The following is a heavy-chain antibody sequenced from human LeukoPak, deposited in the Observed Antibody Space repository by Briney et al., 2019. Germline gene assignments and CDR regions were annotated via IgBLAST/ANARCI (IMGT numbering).Heavy chain of an antibody. CDR2: IIYDGAAT. Sequence: GGSLRLSCAASGFTFRNFWMHWVPHVPGEGLVWVSRIIYDGAATNYADSVRGRFTISRDNANNMLYLQMNSLRVEDTGIYYCTREKVLRGDYYYYMDVWGKGTTVTVSS. CDR3: TREKVLRGDYYYYMDV. CDR1: GFTFRNFW. J-gene: IGHJ6*03. D-gene: IGHD3-10*01. V-gene: IGHV3-74*01.